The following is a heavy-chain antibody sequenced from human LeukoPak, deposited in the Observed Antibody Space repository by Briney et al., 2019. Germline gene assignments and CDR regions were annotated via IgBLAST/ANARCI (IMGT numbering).Heavy chain of an antibody. CDR1: GFSFISFA. Sequence: PGGSLRLSCAASGFSFISFAMNWVRQAPGEGLEWVSSISDSGGSTYYADSVRGRFTMSRDNSRNTLYLQMNSLRAEDTAVYYCAKKFYGDFGFDYWGQGTLVTVSS. CDR3: AKKFYGDFGFDY. D-gene: IGHD4-17*01. V-gene: IGHV3-23*01. CDR2: ISDSGGST. J-gene: IGHJ4*02.